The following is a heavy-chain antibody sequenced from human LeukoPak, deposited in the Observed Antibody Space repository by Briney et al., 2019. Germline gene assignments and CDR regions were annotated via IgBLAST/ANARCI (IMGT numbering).Heavy chain of an antibody. CDR2: ISYHGTTN. D-gene: IGHD6-13*01. CDR3: ARALDSSTWIYYGMDV. CDR1: GFTFSSYA. Sequence: PGGSLRLSCAASGFTFSSYAMYWVRQAPGKGLEWVAVISYHGTTNYYADSVKGRFTISRDNSKNTLYLQMNSLRAEDTAVYYCARALDSSTWIYYGMDVWGQGPRVTVSS. J-gene: IGHJ6*02. V-gene: IGHV3-30-3*01.